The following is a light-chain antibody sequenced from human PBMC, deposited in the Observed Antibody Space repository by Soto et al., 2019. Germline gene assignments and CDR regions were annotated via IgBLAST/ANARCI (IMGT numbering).Light chain of an antibody. V-gene: IGLV2-11*01. J-gene: IGLJ1*01. Sequence: QSALTQPRSVSGSPGQSVTIPCTGTSSDVGAYNYASWYQQHPGKAPKFMIYDVSKRPSGVPDRFSGSKSGNTASLTISGLQAEDEADYYCCSYAGTYSYVFGTGTKVTVL. CDR1: SSDVGAYNY. CDR3: CSYAGTYSYV. CDR2: DVS.